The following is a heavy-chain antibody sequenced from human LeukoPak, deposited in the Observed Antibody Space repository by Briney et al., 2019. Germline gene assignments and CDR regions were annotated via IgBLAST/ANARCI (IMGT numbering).Heavy chain of an antibody. D-gene: IGHD2-15*01. CDR3: AHASGYFDY. V-gene: IGHV6-1*01. J-gene: IGHJ4*02. Sequence: SQTLPLTCAISLDRVSSKCVAWNWIRQSPSRGLEWLGRTYHRSKWYNEYAVSVKSRIPSNPDTSKNQFSLQLNSVTPEDTAVYYCAHASGYFDYWGQGTLGTVSP. CDR2: TYHRSKWYN. CDR1: LDRVSSKCVA.